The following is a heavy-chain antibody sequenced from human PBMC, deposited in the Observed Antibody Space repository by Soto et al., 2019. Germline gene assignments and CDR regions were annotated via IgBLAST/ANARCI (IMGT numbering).Heavy chain of an antibody. CDR1: GFSLSTSGVG. J-gene: IGHJ4*02. Sequence: QITLKESGPPLVKPTQTLTLTCTFSGFSLSTSGVGVGWIRQPPGKALEWLALIYWDDDKRYSPSLKSRLAITKDTSIHQVVLTMTNMVPVDTATYYCAHIRDTYGAFDYWGQGTLVTVSS. CDR2: IYWDDDK. D-gene: IGHD5-18*01. CDR3: AHIRDTYGAFDY. V-gene: IGHV2-5*02.